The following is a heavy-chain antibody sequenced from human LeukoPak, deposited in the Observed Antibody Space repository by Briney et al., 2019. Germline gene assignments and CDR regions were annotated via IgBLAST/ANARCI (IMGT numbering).Heavy chain of an antibody. CDR1: GGSISSGGYY. D-gene: IGHD2-2*01. V-gene: IGHV4-31*03. CDR2: IYYSGST. Sequence: SQTLSLTCTVSGGSISSGGYYWSWIRQHPGKGLEWIGYIYYSGSTYYNPSHKSRVTISVDTSKNQFSLKLSSVTAADTAVYYCAREDSSTSWDYWGQGTLVTVSS. CDR3: AREDSSTSWDY. J-gene: IGHJ4*02.